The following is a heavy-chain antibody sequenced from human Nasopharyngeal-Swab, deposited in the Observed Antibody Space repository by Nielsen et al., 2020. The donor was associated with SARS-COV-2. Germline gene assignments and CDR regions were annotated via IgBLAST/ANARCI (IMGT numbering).Heavy chain of an antibody. D-gene: IGHD5-18*01. CDR2: DGIKK. CDR1: EFTFPDYG. J-gene: IGHJ4*02. CDR3: VKDWIGNSNGRSFFDY. Sequence: GRSLRLSCVTSEFTFPDYGMTWVRQAPGKGLEWVAYDGIKKYYADSVKGRFTISRDNSKKTLYLQMNSLRVEDTAVYYCVKDWIGNSNGRSFFDYWGQGTLVIVSS. V-gene: IGHV3-30*02.